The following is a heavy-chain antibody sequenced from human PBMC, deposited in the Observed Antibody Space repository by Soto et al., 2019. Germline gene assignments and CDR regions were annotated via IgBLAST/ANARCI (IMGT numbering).Heavy chain of an antibody. CDR3: ARAYYDFLWGSYRFDY. J-gene: IGHJ4*02. Sequence: GGSLRLSCAASGFTFRRYWMSWVRQAPGKGLEWVANIKEDGSEKKNVDSVKGRFTISRDNAKNSLYLQMNSLRAEDTAVYYCARAYYDFLWGSYRFDYWGQGALVTVSS. CDR1: GFTFRRYW. D-gene: IGHD3-16*02. CDR2: IKEDGSEK. V-gene: IGHV3-7*01.